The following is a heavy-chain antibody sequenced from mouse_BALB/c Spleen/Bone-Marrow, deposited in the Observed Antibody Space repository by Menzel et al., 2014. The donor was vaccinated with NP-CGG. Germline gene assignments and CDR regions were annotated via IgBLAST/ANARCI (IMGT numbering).Heavy chain of an antibody. CDR2: IYPGDFNT. J-gene: IGHJ4*01. Sequence: VQLQHSGPELVKPGASVRISCKASGYTFTSYYIHWVRQRPGQGLEWIGWIYPGDFNTKFNEKFKGKATLTADKSSSTASMQLSSLTSEDSAVYFCARKSQRAYDSMNYWGQGTSVTVSS. V-gene: IGHV1S56*01. CDR1: GYTFTSYY. CDR3: ARKSQRAYDSMNY. D-gene: IGHD2-4*01.